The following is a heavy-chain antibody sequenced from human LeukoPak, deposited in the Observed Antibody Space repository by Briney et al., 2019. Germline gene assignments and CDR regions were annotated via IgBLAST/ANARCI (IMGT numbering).Heavy chain of an antibody. CDR2: IKSKTDGGTT. Sequence: GGSLRLSCAASGFTFSNAWMCWVRQAPGKGLEWVGRIKSKTDGGTTDYAAPAKGRFTISRDDSKSTLYLQMNSLKTEDTAVYCCTTEAVGGTSFDYWGQGTLVTVSS. CDR3: TTEAVGGTSFDY. CDR1: GFTFSNAW. D-gene: IGHD1-26*01. V-gene: IGHV3-15*01. J-gene: IGHJ4*02.